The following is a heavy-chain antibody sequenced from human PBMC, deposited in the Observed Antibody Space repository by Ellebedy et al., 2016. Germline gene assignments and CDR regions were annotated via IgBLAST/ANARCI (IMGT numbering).Heavy chain of an antibody. Sequence: SETLSLTCSVSGGSINNYYWTWIRQSPGQGLEWIGDIHHSGNSHIHPSLKSRVTLSLETSKNQFSLDLSSVTAADTATYYCARDLGRYGMDVWGQGTTVTVSS. CDR2: IHHSGNS. J-gene: IGHJ6*02. CDR3: ARDLGRYGMDV. V-gene: IGHV4-59*01. CDR1: GGSINNYY.